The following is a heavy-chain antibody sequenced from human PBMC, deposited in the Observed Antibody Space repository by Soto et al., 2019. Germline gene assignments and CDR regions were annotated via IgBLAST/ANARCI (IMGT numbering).Heavy chain of an antibody. CDR1: GGSISSYYW. J-gene: IGHJ3*02. CDR3: AHTRHYDILTGYYYDAFDI. Sequence: TLSLTCTVSGGSISSYYWSWIRQPPGKALEWLALIYWDDDKRYSPSLKSRLTITKDTSKNQVVLTMTNMDPVDTATYYCAHTRHYDILTGYYYDAFDIWGQGTMVTVSS. CDR2: IYWDDDK. V-gene: IGHV2-5*08. D-gene: IGHD3-9*01.